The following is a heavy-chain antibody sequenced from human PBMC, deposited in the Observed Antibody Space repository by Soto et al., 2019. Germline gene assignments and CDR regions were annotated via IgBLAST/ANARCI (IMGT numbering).Heavy chain of an antibody. CDR3: AGGHDLVVPIRRWNNVYYYRMDV. J-gene: IGHJ6*01. CDR2: IQGDGTQK. V-gene: IGHV3-7*03. CDR1: GFTFTNYW. D-gene: IGHD2-2*01. Sequence: EVQLVESGGGLVQPGESLTLSCAASGFTFTNYWMNLVRQAPGKGLEGVANIQGDGTQKNYVDSVKGRFTISRDNAGNLLHLQMNRRRYDHTAVYYCAGGHDLVVPIRRWNNVYYYRMDVWVQGTTVTVSS.